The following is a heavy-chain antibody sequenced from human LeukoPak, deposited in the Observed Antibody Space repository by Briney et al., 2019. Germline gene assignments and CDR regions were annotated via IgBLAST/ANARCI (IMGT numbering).Heavy chain of an antibody. CDR3: AGGREPSPYYFDY. CDR1: GGSFSGYY. CDR2: INHSGST. J-gene: IGHJ4*02. V-gene: IGHV4-34*01. D-gene: IGHD5-24*01. Sequence: TPSETLSLTCAVYGGSFSGYYWSWIRQPPGKGLEWIGVINHSGSTNYNPSLKSRVTISVDTSKNQFSLKLSSVTAADTAVYYCAGGREPSPYYFDYWGQGTLVTVSS.